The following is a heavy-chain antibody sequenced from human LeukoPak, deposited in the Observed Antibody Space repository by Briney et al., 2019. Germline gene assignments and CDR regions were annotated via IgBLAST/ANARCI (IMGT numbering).Heavy chain of an antibody. D-gene: IGHD2-2*01. CDR2: INPNSGGT. CDR3: ARDSSTSYYYYGMDV. V-gene: IGHV1-2*02. Sequence: ASVNVSCKASGYTFTGYYMQWVRQAPGQGLEWMGWINPNSGGTNYAQKFQGRVTMTRDTSISTAYMELSRLRSDDTAVYYCARDSSTSYYYYGMDVWGQGTTVTVSS. CDR1: GYTFTGYY. J-gene: IGHJ6*02.